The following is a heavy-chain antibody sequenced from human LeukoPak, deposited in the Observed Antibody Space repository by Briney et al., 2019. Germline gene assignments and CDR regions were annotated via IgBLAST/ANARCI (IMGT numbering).Heavy chain of an antibody. J-gene: IGHJ5*02. CDR1: GFTFSSYW. D-gene: IGHD3-3*01. CDR2: IKQDGSEK. CDR3: ARGQGLRFLEWLSWFDP. Sequence: GGSLRLSCAASGFTFSSYWMSWVRQAPGKGLEWVANIKQDGSEKYYVDSVKGRFTISRDNAKNSLYLQMNSLRAEDTAVYYCARGQGLRFLEWLSWFDPWGQGTLVTVSS. V-gene: IGHV3-7*01.